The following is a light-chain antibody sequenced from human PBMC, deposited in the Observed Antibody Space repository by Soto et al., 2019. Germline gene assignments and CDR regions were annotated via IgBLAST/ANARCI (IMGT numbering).Light chain of an antibody. CDR1: SSDIGSSNH. J-gene: IGLJ3*02. Sequence: SALTQPASVSGSPGQSVTISCSGSSSDIGSSNHISWYQQHPGEVPKLILYEVIKWASVEYNCFSGAKSGNTASLTICGLQAEDQADYYCCAYAGGRTFVVFGGGTKFTVL. V-gene: IGLV2-23*02. CDR3: CAYAGGRTFVV. CDR2: EVI.